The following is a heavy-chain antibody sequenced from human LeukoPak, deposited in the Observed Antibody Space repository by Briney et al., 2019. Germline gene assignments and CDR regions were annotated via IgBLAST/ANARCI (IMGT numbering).Heavy chain of an antibody. J-gene: IGHJ4*02. CDR2: IRYDGSNK. CDR3: AKRSAYSSSWDFDY. D-gene: IGHD6-6*01. Sequence: GGSLRLSCAASGFTFSSYGMHWVRQAPGKGLEWVAFIRYDGSNKYYADSVKGRFTISRDNSKNTLYLQMNSLRAEDTAVYYCAKRSAYSSSWDFDYWGQGTLVTVSP. V-gene: IGHV3-30*02. CDR1: GFTFSSYG.